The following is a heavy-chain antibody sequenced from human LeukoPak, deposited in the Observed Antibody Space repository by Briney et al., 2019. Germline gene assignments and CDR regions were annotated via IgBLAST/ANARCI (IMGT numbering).Heavy chain of an antibody. V-gene: IGHV5-51*01. CDR2: IYPGDSDT. J-gene: IGHJ4*02. CDR1: GYRFTSYW. Sequence: GESLKISCKGSGYRFTSYWIGWVRQMPGKGLEWMGIIYPGDSDTRYSPSFQGQVTISADKSISTAYLQWTSLKASDTAMYYCARSLGSHNYQPHCFDYWGQGTLVTVSS. CDR3: ARSLGSHNYQPHCFDY. D-gene: IGHD5-24*01.